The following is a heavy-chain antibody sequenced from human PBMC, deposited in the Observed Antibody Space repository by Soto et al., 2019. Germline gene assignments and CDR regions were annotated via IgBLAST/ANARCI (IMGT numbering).Heavy chain of an antibody. D-gene: IGHD3-22*01. V-gene: IGHV1-46*01. Sequence: ASVKVSCKASGYTFTSYYMHWVRQAPGQGLEWMGIINPSGGSTSYEQKFQGRVTMTRDTSTSTVYMELSSLRSEDTAVYYCAREDGGYSYYYYYYGMDVWGQGTTVTVSS. J-gene: IGHJ6*02. CDR3: AREDGGYSYYYYYYGMDV. CDR1: GYTFTSYY. CDR2: INPSGGST.